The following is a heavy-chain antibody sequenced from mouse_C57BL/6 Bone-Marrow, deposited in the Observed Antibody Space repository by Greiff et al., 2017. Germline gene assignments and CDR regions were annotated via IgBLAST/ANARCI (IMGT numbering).Heavy chain of an antibody. CDR1: GFTFSSYG. J-gene: IGHJ2*01. D-gene: IGHD1-3*01. V-gene: IGHV5-6*02. Sequence: DVKLVESGGDLVKPGGSLKLSCAASGFTFSSYGMSWVRQTPDKRLEWVATLSSGGSYTYYPDSVKGRFTISRDNAKNTLYLQMSSLKSEDTAMYYCARELPLDYWGQGTTLTVSS. CDR2: LSSGGSYT. CDR3: ARELPLDY.